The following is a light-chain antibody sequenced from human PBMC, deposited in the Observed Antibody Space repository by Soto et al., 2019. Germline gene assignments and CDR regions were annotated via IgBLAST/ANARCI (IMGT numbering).Light chain of an antibody. CDR2: WAS. CDR3: QQYYSVPGA. CDR1: HRFLHSSNNRSY. J-gene: IGKJ5*01. Sequence: SVGDGSTIGCTSYHRFLHSSNNRSYVAWFQQKPGQPPKLLIYWASTRESVFPERFSGGGSETYFTLTITGLQVEGVAFYSCQQYYSVPGAFAQGTRLEIK. V-gene: IGKV4-1*01.